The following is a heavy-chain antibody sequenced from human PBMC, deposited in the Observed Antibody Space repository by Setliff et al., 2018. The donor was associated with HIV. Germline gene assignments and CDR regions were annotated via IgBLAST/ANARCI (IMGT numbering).Heavy chain of an antibody. Sequence: PGGSLRLSCVASGFIFSSYGMHWVRQAPGKGLEWVAFIRYDGSKAYYMDSVKGRFTISRDKPMNSLYLQMTSLRAEDTAVYYCARDDSNGNTDAFDIWGQGTTVTVSS. CDR3: ARDDSNGNTDAFDI. CDR2: IRYDGSKA. D-gene: IGHD5-18*01. V-gene: IGHV3-30*02. CDR1: GFIFSSYG. J-gene: IGHJ3*02.